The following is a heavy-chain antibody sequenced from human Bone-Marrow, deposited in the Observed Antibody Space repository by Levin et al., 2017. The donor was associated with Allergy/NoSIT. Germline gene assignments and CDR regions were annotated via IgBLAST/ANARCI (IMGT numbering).Heavy chain of an antibody. D-gene: IGHD4-11*01. CDR1: GFTFDDYA. Sequence: PGGSLRLSCAASGFTFDDYAMHWVRQAPGKGLEWVSGISWNSGSIGYADSVKGRFTISRDNAKNSLYLQMNSLRAEDTALYYCANQKTGNYPYYYYYGMDVWGQGTTVTVSS. CDR3: ANQKTGNYPYYYYYGMDV. J-gene: IGHJ6*02. V-gene: IGHV3-9*01. CDR2: ISWNSGSI.